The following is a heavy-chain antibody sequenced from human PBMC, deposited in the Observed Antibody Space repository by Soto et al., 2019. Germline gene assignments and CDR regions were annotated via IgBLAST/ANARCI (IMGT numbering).Heavy chain of an antibody. J-gene: IGHJ6*02. V-gene: IGHV3-11*01. CDR2: ISSSGSTI. D-gene: IGHD3-10*01. CDR1: GFTFSDYY. Sequence: PGGSLRLSCAASGFTFSDYYMSWIRQAPGQGLEWVSYISSSGSTIYYADSVKGRFTISRDNAKNTLYLQMNSLRAENTAVYYCASLYGSGSYFGYYYGMDVWGQGTTVTVSS. CDR3: ASLYGSGSYFGYYYGMDV.